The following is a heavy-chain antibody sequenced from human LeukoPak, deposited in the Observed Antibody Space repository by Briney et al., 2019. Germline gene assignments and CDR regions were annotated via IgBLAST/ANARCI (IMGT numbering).Heavy chain of an antibody. CDR1: GYTFTSYD. V-gene: IGHV1-8*01. Sequence: ASVKVSCKASGYTFTSYDINWVRQATGQGLEWMGWMNPNSGNTGYAQKFQGRVTMTRNTSISTAYMELSSLTAADTAVYYCAREGLATMIRGVIPYWGQGTLVTVSS. J-gene: IGHJ4*02. D-gene: IGHD3-10*01. CDR3: AREGLATMIRGVIPY. CDR2: MNPNSGNT.